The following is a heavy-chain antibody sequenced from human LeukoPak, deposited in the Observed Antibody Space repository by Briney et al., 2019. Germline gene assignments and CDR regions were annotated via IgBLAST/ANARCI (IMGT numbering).Heavy chain of an antibody. CDR2: INARGDT. CDR1: GWSFNDYY. D-gene: IGHD2-2*01. CDR3: ARGQVPAARGYNWFDP. Sequence: SETLSLTCAVYGWSFNDYYWNWVRQPPGKGLEWIGEINARGDTNYNPSLKSRVTISVDSSKNQFSLTLTSMIAADTAIYYCARGQVPAARGYNWFDPWGQGTLVTASS. J-gene: IGHJ5*02. V-gene: IGHV4-34*01.